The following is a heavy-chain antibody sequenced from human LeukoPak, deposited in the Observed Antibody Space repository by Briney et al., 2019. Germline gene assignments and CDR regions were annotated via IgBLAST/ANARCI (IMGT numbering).Heavy chain of an antibody. CDR2: ISAYNGNT. Sequence: ASVKVSCKASGYTFTSYGISWVRQAPGHGLGWMGWISAYNGNTNYAQKLQGRVTMTTDTSTSTAYMELRSLGSDDTAVYDCARRTGPNLWDYWGQGTLVTVSS. J-gene: IGHJ4*02. CDR3: ARRTGPNLWDY. D-gene: IGHD2-21*01. V-gene: IGHV1-18*01. CDR1: GYTFTSYG.